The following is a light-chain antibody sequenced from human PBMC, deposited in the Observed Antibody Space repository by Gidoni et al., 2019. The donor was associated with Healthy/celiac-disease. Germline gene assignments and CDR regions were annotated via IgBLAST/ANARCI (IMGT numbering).Light chain of an antibody. CDR3: QQSYSTPYT. CDR1: QSISSY. CDR2: AAS. V-gene: IGKV1-39*01. J-gene: IGKJ2*01. Sequence: DIQMTQSPSSLSASVGDRVTITCRSSQSISSYLNWYQQKPGKAPKLLIYAASSLQSGVPSRCSSSGSGTDYTLTISSMQPEDYATYYCQQSYSTPYTFGQGTKVEIK.